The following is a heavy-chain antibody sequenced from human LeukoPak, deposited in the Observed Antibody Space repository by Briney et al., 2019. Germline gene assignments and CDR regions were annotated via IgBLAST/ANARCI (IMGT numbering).Heavy chain of an antibody. CDR1: GFSFDKFG. Sequence: GGSLRLSCVASGFSFDKFGMHWVRQAPGKGLEYVTSVSADESGKYYTKSVRGRFSISRDNSKNTMYLQLGNLRPDDMGIYYCASLDRSEIPWGPGTLVTVSS. J-gene: IGHJ5*02. V-gene: IGHV3-64*01. D-gene: IGHD1-26*01. CDR2: VSADESGK. CDR3: ASLDRSEIP.